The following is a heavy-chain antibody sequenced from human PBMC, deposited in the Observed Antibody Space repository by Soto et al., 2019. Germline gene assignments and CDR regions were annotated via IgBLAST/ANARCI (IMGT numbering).Heavy chain of an antibody. D-gene: IGHD5-18*01. V-gene: IGHV3-30*18. CDR2: ISNDGSDE. CDR3: AKGSGIQLWFPNL. J-gene: IGHJ5*02. Sequence: QVQLVESGGGVVQPGKSLRLSCVASGFTFSRYGMHWVRQAPGKGLEWVAVISNDGSDEYYADSVKGRFTISRDNSNNTLYLVVNSLRLDDAAVYYCAKGSGIQLWFPNLWGQGTLVTVSS. CDR1: GFTFSRYG.